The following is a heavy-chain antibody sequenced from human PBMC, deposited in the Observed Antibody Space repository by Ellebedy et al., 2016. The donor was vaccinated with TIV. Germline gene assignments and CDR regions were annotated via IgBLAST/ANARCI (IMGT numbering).Heavy chain of an antibody. CDR3: ARDTRSGSYDY. CDR1: GFTFDDYA. CDR2: ISWNSGSK. D-gene: IGHD3-10*01. J-gene: IGHJ4*02. V-gene: IGHV3-9*01. Sequence: SLKISCAASGFTFDDYAMHWVRQTPGKGLEWVSGISWNSGSKGYADSVKGRFTISRDNSKNTLYLQMNSLRAEDTALYYCARDTRSGSYDYWGQGTLVTVSS.